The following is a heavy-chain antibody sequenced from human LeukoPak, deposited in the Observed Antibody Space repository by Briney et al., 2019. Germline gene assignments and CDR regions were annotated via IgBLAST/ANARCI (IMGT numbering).Heavy chain of an antibody. Sequence: ASVKVSCKASGYTLTSYYMHWVRQAPGQGLEWMGIINPSGGSTSYAQKFQGRVTMTRDTSTSTVYMELSSLRSEDTAVYYCARALRYCSSTSCAKIGDAFDIWGQGTMVTVSS. J-gene: IGHJ3*02. D-gene: IGHD2-2*01. CDR2: INPSGGST. CDR1: GYTLTSYY. CDR3: ARALRYCSSTSCAKIGDAFDI. V-gene: IGHV1-46*03.